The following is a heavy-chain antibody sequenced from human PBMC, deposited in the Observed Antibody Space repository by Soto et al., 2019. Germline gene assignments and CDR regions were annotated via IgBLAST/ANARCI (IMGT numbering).Heavy chain of an antibody. J-gene: IGHJ5*02. Sequence: WIRQTPGKGVEWIGYIYHSGSTYYNPSLKSRVTISVDRSKNQFSLKLNSVTAAETAVYYCARVPTPWGQGTPVTVIS. CDR2: IYHSGST. V-gene: IGHV4-30-2*01. CDR3: ARVPTP.